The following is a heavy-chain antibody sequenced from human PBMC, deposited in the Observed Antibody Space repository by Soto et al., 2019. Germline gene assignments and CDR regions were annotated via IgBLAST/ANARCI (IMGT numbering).Heavy chain of an antibody. V-gene: IGHV4-39*01. CDR3: QGSGSYYPYYYGMDV. J-gene: IGHJ6*02. D-gene: IGHD3-10*01. CDR1: GGSISSSSYY. CDR2: IYYSGST. Sequence: SETLSLTCTVSGGSISSSSYYWGWIRQPPGKGLEWIGSIYYSGSTYYNPSLKSRVTISVDTSKNQFSLKLSSVTAADTAVYYCQGSGSYYPYYYGMDVWGQGTTVTVSS.